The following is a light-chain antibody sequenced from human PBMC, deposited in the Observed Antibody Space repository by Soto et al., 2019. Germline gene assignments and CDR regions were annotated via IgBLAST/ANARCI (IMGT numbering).Light chain of an antibody. V-gene: IGKV3-20*01. Sequence: DMVMTQSPATLSVSPGERATLSCRASQSVSSNLAWYQQKPGQAPRIIIFAASGRATGIPDRFSGSGSGTDFTLTISRLEPEDFAVYYCQQYGSLSWTFGQGTKVDIK. CDR2: AAS. CDR1: QSVSSN. J-gene: IGKJ1*01. CDR3: QQYGSLSWT.